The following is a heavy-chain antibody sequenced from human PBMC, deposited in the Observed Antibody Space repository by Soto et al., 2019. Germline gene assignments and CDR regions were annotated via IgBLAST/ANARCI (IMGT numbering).Heavy chain of an antibody. D-gene: IGHD2-15*01. Sequence: SETLSLTCTVSGGSVSSGRNYWSWIRQPPGKGLEWIGCIFYSGSTNYNPSLKSRVTISVDTSKNQFSLKLNSVTFADTAGYYCARDRCSGENCSDYFGMDVWGKGTTVTVSS. CDR1: GGSVSSGRNY. J-gene: IGHJ6*04. CDR3: ARDRCSGENCSDYFGMDV. V-gene: IGHV4-61*01. CDR2: IFYSGST.